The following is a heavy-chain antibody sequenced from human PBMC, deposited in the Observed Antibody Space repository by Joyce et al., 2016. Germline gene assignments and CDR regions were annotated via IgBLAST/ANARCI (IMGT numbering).Heavy chain of an antibody. CDR3: ARRVVGVYYFDF. CDR1: GHSLSSNSYY. J-gene: IGHJ4*02. D-gene: IGHD2-8*01. CDR2: LHFNGDT. V-gene: IGHV4-39*01. Sequence: QLQLQESGPGLVQPSGTLSLTCTVSGHSLSSNSYYWGWIRQPPGKGLEWVGTLHFNGDTYYNPSLKSRVTISEDTSRNQVSLTLHSVSAADTAVYYCARRVVGVYYFDFWGQGALVTVSS.